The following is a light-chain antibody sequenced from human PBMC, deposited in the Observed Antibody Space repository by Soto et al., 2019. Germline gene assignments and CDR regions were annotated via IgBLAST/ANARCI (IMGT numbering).Light chain of an antibody. CDR2: GVS. CDR3: LQSATSPPT. CDR1: QRVGSTY. Sequence: EIALTQSPGTLSLSPGERATLSCRASQRVGSTYLAWYQQKPGQAPKLLIYGVSSRATGIPDRICGSEYGTDFTLTISRLEPEDFAVYYCLQSATSPPTFGPGTKVD. J-gene: IGKJ3*01. V-gene: IGKV3-20*01.